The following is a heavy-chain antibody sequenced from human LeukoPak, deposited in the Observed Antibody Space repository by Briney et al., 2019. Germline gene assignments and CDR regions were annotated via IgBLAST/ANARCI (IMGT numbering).Heavy chain of an antibody. D-gene: IGHD3-3*01. Sequence: PGGSLRLSCAASGFTFSSYAMHWVRQAPGKGLEWVAVISHDGSNKYYADSVKGRFTISRDNSKNMLYLQMNSLRAEDTAVYYCARDYYDFWSGYYLVDYWGQGTLVTVSS. CDR2: ISHDGSNK. CDR1: GFTFSSYA. J-gene: IGHJ4*02. V-gene: IGHV3-30-3*01. CDR3: ARDYYDFWSGYYLVDY.